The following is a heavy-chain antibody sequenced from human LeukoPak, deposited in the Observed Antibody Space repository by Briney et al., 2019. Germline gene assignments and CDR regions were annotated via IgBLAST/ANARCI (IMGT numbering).Heavy chain of an antibody. CDR2: IIPIFGTA. D-gene: IGHD3-10*01. CDR1: GYTFTSYD. V-gene: IGHV1-69*13. CDR3: ARVGEGRPYYYYYMDV. J-gene: IGHJ6*03. Sequence: GASVKVSCKASGYTFTSYDISWVRQAPGQGLEWMGGIIPIFGTANYAQKFQGRVTITADESTSTAYMELSSLRSEDTAVYYCARVGEGRPYYYYYMDVWGKGTTVTISS.